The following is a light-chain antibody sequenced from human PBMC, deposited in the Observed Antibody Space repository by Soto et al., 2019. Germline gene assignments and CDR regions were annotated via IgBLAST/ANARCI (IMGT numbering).Light chain of an antibody. CDR3: CSYTTSNTRQIV. V-gene: IGLV2-14*01. CDR1: SSDVGGYNY. J-gene: IGLJ1*01. CDR2: DVS. Sequence: QPVLTKAASVYGSPGQSIPISSTRTSSDVGGYNYVSWYQQHPGQAPKFMIYDVSNRPSGVSNRFSGSKSGNTASLTSSGLQDEDEADYYCCSYTTSNTRQIVFGTGTKVTVL.